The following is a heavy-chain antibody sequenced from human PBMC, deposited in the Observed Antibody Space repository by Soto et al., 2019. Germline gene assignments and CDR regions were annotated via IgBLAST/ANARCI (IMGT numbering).Heavy chain of an antibody. CDR1: GGTFSSYA. CDR3: ARGAHDYGDSPRYYGMDA. D-gene: IGHD4-17*01. CDR2: IIPIFGTA. V-gene: IGHV1-69*13. J-gene: IGHJ6*02. Sequence: SVKVSCKASGGTFSSYAISWVRQAPGQGLEWMGGIIPIFGTANYAQKFQGRVTITADESTSTAYMELSSLRSEDTAVYYCARGAHDYGDSPRYYGMDAWGQGTTVTVSS.